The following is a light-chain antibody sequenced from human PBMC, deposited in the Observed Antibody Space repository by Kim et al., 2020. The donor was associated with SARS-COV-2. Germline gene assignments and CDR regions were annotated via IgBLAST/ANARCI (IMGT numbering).Light chain of an antibody. CDR3: NSRGSSGNHVV. V-gene: IGLV3-19*01. CDR1: SLRSYY. Sequence: SSELTQDPAVSVALGQTVRITCQGDSLRSYYASWYQQKPGQAPVLVIYGKNNRPSGIPDRFSGSSSGNTASLTITGAQAEDEADYYCNSRGSSGNHVVFGGGTQLTVL. CDR2: GKN. J-gene: IGLJ2*01.